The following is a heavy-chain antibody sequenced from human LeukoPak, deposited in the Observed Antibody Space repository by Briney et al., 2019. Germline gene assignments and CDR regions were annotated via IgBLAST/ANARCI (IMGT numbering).Heavy chain of an antibody. J-gene: IGHJ6*02. CDR2: ISSSSSYI. CDR1: GFTFSSYR. CDR3: ARDESRFGMDV. Sequence: GGSLRLSCAASGFTFSSYRMNWVRQAPGKGLEWVSYISSSSSYIYYADSVTGRFTINRDNAKNSLYLQMNSLRAEDTAVYYCARDESRFGMDVWGQGTTVTVSS. V-gene: IGHV3-21*01.